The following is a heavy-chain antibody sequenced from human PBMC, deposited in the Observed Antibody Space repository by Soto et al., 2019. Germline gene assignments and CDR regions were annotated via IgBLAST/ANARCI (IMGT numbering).Heavy chain of an antibody. J-gene: IGHJ6*02. CDR1: GFTFSSYA. CDR2: ISYDGSNK. Sequence: GGSLRLSCAASGFTFSSYAMHWVRQAPGKGLEWVAVISYDGSNKYYADSVTGRFTISRDNSKNTLYLQMNSLRAEDAAVYYCARDRSIGVVSENYYYYGMDVWGQGTTVTVSS. V-gene: IGHV3-30-3*01. D-gene: IGHD3-3*01. CDR3: ARDRSIGVVSENYYYYGMDV.